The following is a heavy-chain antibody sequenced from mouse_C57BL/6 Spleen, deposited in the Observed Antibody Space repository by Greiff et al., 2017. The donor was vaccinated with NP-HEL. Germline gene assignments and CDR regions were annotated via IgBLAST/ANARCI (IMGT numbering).Heavy chain of an antibody. Sequence: VQLQQSGAELVRPGASVTLSCKASGYTFTDYEMHWVKQTPVHGLEWIGAIDPETGGTAYNQKFKGKAILTADKSSSTAYMELRSLTSEDSAVYYCTIRENYGYEGYYFDYWGQGTTLTVSS. CDR3: TIRENYGYEGYYFDY. J-gene: IGHJ2*01. CDR1: GYTFTDYE. D-gene: IGHD2-2*01. V-gene: IGHV1-15*01. CDR2: IDPETGGT.